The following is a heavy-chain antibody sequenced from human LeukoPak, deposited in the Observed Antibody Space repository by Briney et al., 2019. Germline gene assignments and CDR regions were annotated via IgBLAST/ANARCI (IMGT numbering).Heavy chain of an antibody. V-gene: IGHV4-30-2*01. CDR1: GGSISSGGYS. CDR3: ARVPYRICSRTSCYGMDV. D-gene: IGHD2-2*01. J-gene: IGHJ6*02. Sequence: SETLSLTCAVSGGSISSGGYSWSWIRQPPGKGLEWIGYIYHSGSTYYNPSLKSRVTISVDRSKNQFSLKLSSVTAADTAVYYCARVPYRICSRTSCYGMDVWGQGTTVTVSS. CDR2: IYHSGST.